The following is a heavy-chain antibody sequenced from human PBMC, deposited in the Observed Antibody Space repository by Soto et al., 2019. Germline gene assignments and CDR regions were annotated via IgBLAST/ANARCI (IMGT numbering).Heavy chain of an antibody. CDR2: IKQDGSEK. CDR1: GFTFSSYW. J-gene: IGHJ6*02. CDR3: ARDGTDGSSWYGGHYYYGMDV. Sequence: SVGSLTLSSAASGFTFSSYWMSWVRQAPGKGLEWVANIKQDGSEKYYVDSVKGRFTISRDNAKNSLYLQMNSLRAEDTAVYYCARDGTDGSSWYGGHYYYGMDVWGQGTTVTV. D-gene: IGHD6-13*01. V-gene: IGHV3-7*03.